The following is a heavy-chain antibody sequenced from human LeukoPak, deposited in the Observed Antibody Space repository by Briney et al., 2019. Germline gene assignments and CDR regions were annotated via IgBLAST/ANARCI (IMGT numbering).Heavy chain of an antibody. CDR2: IYYSGST. Sequence: PSETLSLTCAVYGGSFSGYYWGWIRQPQGKGLEWSGSIYYSGSTYYNPSLKSLVTISVDTSKNQFSLKLSSVTAADTAVYYCARQVSAAAGEIDYWGQGTLVTVSS. J-gene: IGHJ4*02. CDR3: ARQVSAAAGEIDY. CDR1: GGSFSGYY. D-gene: IGHD6-13*01. V-gene: IGHV4-39*01.